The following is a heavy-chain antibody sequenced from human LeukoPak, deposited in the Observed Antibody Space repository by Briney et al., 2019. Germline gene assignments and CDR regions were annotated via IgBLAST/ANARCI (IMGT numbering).Heavy chain of an antibody. CDR2: ISWNSGSI. J-gene: IGHJ3*02. CDR1: GFTFDDYA. D-gene: IGHD2-2*01. Sequence: GGSLRLSCAASGFTFDDYAMHWVRQAPGKGLEWVSGISWNSGSIGYADSVKGRFTISRDNAKNSLYLQMNSLRAEDTALYYCAKGDGYCSNTSCPTTVDAFDIWGQGTMVTVSS. V-gene: IGHV3-9*01. CDR3: AKGDGYCSNTSCPTTVDAFDI.